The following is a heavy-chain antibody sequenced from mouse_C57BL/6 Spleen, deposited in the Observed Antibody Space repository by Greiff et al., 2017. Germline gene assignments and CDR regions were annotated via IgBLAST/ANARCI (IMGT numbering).Heavy chain of an antibody. D-gene: IGHD1-1*01. J-gene: IGHJ2*01. CDR3: TRSGYYSGSPFDY. V-gene: IGHV1-80*01. Sequence: VQLQESGAELVKPGASVKISCKASGYAFSSYWMNWVKQRPGKGLEWIGQIYPGDGDTNYNGKFKGKATLTADKSSSTAYMQLSSLTSEDSAVYFCTRSGYYSGSPFDYWGQGTTLTVSS. CDR1: GYAFSSYW. CDR2: IYPGDGDT.